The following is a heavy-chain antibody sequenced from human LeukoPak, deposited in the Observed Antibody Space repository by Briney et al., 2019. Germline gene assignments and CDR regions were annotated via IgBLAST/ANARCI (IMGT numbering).Heavy chain of an antibody. CDR1: GGSFSGYY. Sequence: SETLSLTCAVYGGSFSGYYWSWIRQPPGKGLEWIGEINHSGSTNYNPSFKSRVTISVDTSKNQFSLKLSSVTAADTAVYYCARGWNSSSWYDYWGQGTLVTVSS. J-gene: IGHJ4*02. V-gene: IGHV4-34*01. CDR3: ARGWNSSSWYDY. CDR2: INHSGST. D-gene: IGHD6-13*01.